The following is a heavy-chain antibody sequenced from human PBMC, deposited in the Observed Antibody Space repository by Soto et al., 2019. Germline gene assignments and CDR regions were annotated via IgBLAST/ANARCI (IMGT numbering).Heavy chain of an antibody. J-gene: IGHJ4*02. CDR1: GFTFTSAS. V-gene: IGHV1-58*01. Sequence: SVKVSCKASGFTFTSASVQWVRQARGQRLEWIGWITVGTGNTNYAQKFQERVTMTRDMSTSTAYMELTNLRSEDTAVYYCAAGDSSGYYGGWGQGTQVPVSS. CDR2: ITVGTGNT. D-gene: IGHD3-22*01. CDR3: AAGDSSGYYGG.